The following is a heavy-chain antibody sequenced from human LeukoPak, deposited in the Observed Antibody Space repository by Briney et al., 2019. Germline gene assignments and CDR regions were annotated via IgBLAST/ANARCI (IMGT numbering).Heavy chain of an antibody. Sequence: SETLSLTCTVSGASISSYYWSWIRQPPGKGLEWIGDIYYSGSIKYNPSLKSRVTMSVDTSKNQFSLKLSSVTAADTAVYYCAKVAYYDILTGYYTDAFDIWGQGTMVTVSS. CDR2: IYYSGSI. V-gene: IGHV4-59*01. J-gene: IGHJ3*02. D-gene: IGHD3-9*01. CDR1: GASISSYY. CDR3: AKVAYYDILTGYYTDAFDI.